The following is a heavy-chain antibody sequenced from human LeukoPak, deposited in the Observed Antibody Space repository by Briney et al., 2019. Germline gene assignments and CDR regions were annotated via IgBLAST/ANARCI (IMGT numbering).Heavy chain of an antibody. CDR1: GGSISSYY. J-gene: IGHJ4*02. D-gene: IGHD3-22*01. V-gene: IGHV4-39*07. CDR2: IYYSGST. CDR3: ARSYYYDSSGPFDY. Sequence: SETLSLTCTVSGGSISSYYWSWIRQPPGKGLAWIGSIYYSGSTYYNPSLKSRVTISVDTSKNQFCLKLSSVSAADTAVYYCARSYYYDSSGPFDYWGQGTLVTVSS.